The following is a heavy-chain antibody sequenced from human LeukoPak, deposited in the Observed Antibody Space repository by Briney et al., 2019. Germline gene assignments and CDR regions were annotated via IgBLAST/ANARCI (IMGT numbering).Heavy chain of an antibody. J-gene: IGHJ4*02. CDR1: GFTVSSNY. CDR3: AAASSMGPFDY. D-gene: IGHD2/OR15-2a*01. V-gene: IGHV3-53*01. CDR2: IYSGGGT. Sequence: GGSLRLSCAASGFTVSSNYMSWVRQAPGKGLEWVSVIYSGGGTYYADSVKGRFTISRDNSKNTLYLQMNSLRAEDTAVYYCAAASSMGPFDYWGQGTLVTVSS.